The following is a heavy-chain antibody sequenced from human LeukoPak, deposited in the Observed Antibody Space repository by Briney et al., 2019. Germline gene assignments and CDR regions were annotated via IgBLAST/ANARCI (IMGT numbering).Heavy chain of an antibody. Sequence: SGGSLRLSCAASGFTFSSYAMSWVRQAPGKGLEWVSGISGSGGSTYYADSVKGRSTISRDNSKNTLYLQMNSLRAEDTAVYYCAKVIYYYDSSGYRRPSWFDPWGQGTLVTVSS. D-gene: IGHD3-22*01. V-gene: IGHV3-23*01. CDR3: AKVIYYYDSSGYRRPSWFDP. CDR1: GFTFSSYA. J-gene: IGHJ5*02. CDR2: ISGSGGST.